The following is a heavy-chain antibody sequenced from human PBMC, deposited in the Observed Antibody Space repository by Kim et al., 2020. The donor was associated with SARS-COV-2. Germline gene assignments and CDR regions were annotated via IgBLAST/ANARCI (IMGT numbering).Heavy chain of an antibody. CDR3: ARGGLGQTGVEY. J-gene: IGHJ4*02. Sequence: GGSLRLSRAASGFTFTSYWMYWVRQAPGKGLVWVSRLNRDGSVTSYADFVKGRFTVSRDNAKNTVYLQVNSLRVEDTAVYYCARGGLGQTGVEYWGQGTLVTVSS. V-gene: IGHV3-74*01. CDR1: GFTFTSYW. CDR2: LNRDGSVT. D-gene: IGHD1-1*01.